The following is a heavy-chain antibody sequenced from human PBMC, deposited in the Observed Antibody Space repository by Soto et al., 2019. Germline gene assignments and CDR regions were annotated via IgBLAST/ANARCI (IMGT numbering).Heavy chain of an antibody. CDR2: ISAYNGNT. CDR3: ARDSKYYGLDV. Sequence: GASVKVSCKASGYTFTSYGISWVRQAPGQGLEWMGWISAYNGNTNYAQTLQSRVTVTTDTSTSTAYMELRSLRSDDTAVYYCARDSKYYGLDVWGQGTTVTVSS. CDR1: GYTFTSYG. J-gene: IGHJ6*02. V-gene: IGHV1-18*01.